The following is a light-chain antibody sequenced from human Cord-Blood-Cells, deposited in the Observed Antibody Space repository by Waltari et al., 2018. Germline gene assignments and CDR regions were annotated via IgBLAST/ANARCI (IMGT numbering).Light chain of an antibody. Sequence: EIVLTQSPGTLSLSPGEGATRSCRASQSVSSSYLAWYQQKPGQAPRPLIYGASSRATGSPDRFSGSGSGTDFTLTISRLEPEDFAVYYCQQYGSSLPITFGQGTRLEIK. CDR1: QSVSSSY. V-gene: IGKV3-20*01. CDR3: QQYGSSLPIT. J-gene: IGKJ5*01. CDR2: GAS.